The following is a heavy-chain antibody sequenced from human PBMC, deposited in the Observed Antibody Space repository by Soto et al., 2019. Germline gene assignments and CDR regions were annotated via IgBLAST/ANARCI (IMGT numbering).Heavy chain of an antibody. CDR3: ARVQALVVVTGIQDRCFQL. J-gene: IGHJ4*02. CDR2: ISAYNGNT. V-gene: IGHV1-18*01. D-gene: IGHD2-21*02. Sequence: ASVKVSCKASGYTFTSYGISWVRQAPGQGLEWMGWISAYNGNTNYAQKLQGRVTMTTDTSTSTAYMELRSLRSDDTAVYYCARVQALVVVTGIQDRCFQLWCQTPLVTV. CDR1: GYTFTSYG.